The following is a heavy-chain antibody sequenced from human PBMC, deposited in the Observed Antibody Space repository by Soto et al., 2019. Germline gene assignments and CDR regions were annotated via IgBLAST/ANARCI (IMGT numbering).Heavy chain of an antibody. CDR1: GGSISSSNW. D-gene: IGHD3-3*01. CDR3: ARGPSYYDFWSGPNFDY. Sequence: QVQLQESGPGLVKPSGTLSLTCAVSGGSISSSNWWSWVRQPPGKGLEWIGEIYHSGSTNYNPSLKSRVTISVDKSKNPFSLKLSSVTAADTAVYYCARGPSYYDFWSGPNFDYWGQGTLVTVSS. J-gene: IGHJ4*02. CDR2: IYHSGST. V-gene: IGHV4-4*02.